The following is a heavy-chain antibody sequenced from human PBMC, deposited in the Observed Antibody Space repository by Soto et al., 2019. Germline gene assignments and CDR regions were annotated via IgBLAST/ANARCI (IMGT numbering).Heavy chain of an antibody. J-gene: IGHJ4*02. CDR1: GFSFGNFA. CDR2: IGGGSEKI. CDR3: ARIFGAYDYFDF. D-gene: IGHD3-3*01. V-gene: IGHV3-23*01. Sequence: GGSLRLSCAASGFSFGNFAMSWVRQAPGKGLEWVSSIGGGSEKIYYSDSVKGRFTISRDNSKNTLYLQMNSLRAEDTALFFCARIFGAYDYFDFWGQGTPVTVSP.